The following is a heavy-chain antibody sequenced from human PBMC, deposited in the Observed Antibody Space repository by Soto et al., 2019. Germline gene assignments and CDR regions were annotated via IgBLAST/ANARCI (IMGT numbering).Heavy chain of an antibody. Sequence: QVQLVESGGGVVQPGRSLRLSCAASGFTFSSYGMHWVRQAPGKGLEWVAVIWYDGSNKYYADSVKGRFTISRDNSKNTLYLQLKRLRAEDTAVYYCARDAYQLPLHYYYGLDVWGQGTTVTVSS. CDR1: GFTFSSYG. D-gene: IGHD2-2*01. CDR3: ARDAYQLPLHYYYGLDV. V-gene: IGHV3-33*01. J-gene: IGHJ6*02. CDR2: IWYDGSNK.